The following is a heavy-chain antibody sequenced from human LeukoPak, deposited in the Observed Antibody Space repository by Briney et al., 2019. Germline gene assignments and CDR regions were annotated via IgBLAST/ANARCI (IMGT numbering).Heavy chain of an antibody. CDR2: IIPIFGTA. D-gene: IGHD2-2*01. V-gene: IGHV1-69*05. CDR1: GGTLSSYA. J-gene: IGHJ4*02. CDR3: ARSVGSFCSSTSCLGVFDY. Sequence: SVKVSCKASGGTLSSYAISWVRQAPGQGLEWMGGIIPIFGTANYAQKFQGRVTITTDESTITAYMELSSLRSEDTAVYYCARSVGSFCSSTSCLGVFDYWGQGTLVTVSS.